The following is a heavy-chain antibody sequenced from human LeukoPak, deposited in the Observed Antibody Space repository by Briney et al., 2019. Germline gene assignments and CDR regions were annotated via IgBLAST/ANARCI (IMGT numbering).Heavy chain of an antibody. CDR3: ARRDYDLWSGYPLAHFDF. CDR2: IYYSGST. V-gene: IGHV4-31*03. CDR1: GGSISSGGYY. D-gene: IGHD3-3*01. Sequence: SQTLSLTCTVSGGSISSGGYYWSWIRQHPGKGLEWIGYIYYSGSTYYNPSLKSRVTISVDTSKNQFSLKLSSVTAADTAVYYCARRDYDLWSGYPLAHFDFWGPGTLVTGSS. J-gene: IGHJ4*02.